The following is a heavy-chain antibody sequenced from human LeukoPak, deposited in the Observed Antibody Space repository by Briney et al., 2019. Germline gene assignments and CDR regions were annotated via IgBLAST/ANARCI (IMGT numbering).Heavy chain of an antibody. D-gene: IGHD4-17*01. V-gene: IGHV3-7*01. Sequence: GGSLRLSCAASGFTFSSYAMSWVRQAPGKGLEWVANIKQDGSEKYYVDSVKGRFTISRDNAENSLYLQMNSLRAEDTAVYYCARDQYNYGDYGPSFDPWGQGTLVTVSS. CDR1: GFTFSSYA. J-gene: IGHJ5*02. CDR2: IKQDGSEK. CDR3: ARDQYNYGDYGPSFDP.